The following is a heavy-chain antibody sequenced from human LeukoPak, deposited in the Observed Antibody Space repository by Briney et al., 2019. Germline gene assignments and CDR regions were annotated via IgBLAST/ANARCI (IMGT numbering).Heavy chain of an antibody. CDR2: ISYDGSNK. J-gene: IGHJ4*02. D-gene: IGHD5-12*01. CDR1: GFTFSSYG. V-gene: IGHV3-30*18. CDR3: AKDQGVATVVDY. Sequence: PGGSLRLSCAASGFTFSSYGMHWVRQAPGKGLEWVAVISYDGSNKYYAVSVKGRFTISRDNSKNTLYLQMNSLRAEDTAVYYCAKDQGVATVVDYWGQGTLVTVSS.